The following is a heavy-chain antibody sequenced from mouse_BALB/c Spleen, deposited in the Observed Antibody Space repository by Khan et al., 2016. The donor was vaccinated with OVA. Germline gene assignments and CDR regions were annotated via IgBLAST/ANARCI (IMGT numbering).Heavy chain of an antibody. Sequence: VQLQQSGPELVKPGASVKMSCKASGYTFTSYVMHWVKQKPGQGLEWIGYINPYNDGTKYNEKFKGKATLTSDKSSGTSCMESSSLTSEDSAVYFCARSTYYGNPYAMDDWGQGTSVTVAS. CDR3: ARSTYYGNPYAMDD. CDR2: INPYNDGT. CDR1: GYTFTSYV. D-gene: IGHD2-10*01. V-gene: IGHV1S136*01. J-gene: IGHJ4*01.